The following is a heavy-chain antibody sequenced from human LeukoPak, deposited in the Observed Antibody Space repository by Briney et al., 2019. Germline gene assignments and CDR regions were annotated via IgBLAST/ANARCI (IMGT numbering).Heavy chain of an antibody. Sequence: PGGSLRLSCTGSGFMFNAYWMTWVRKAPGMGLEWVGNIRQDGGEIFYVDSVRGRFTISRDSAKNSLYLQLNSLRAEDTAVYYCARTKTEWFLDLWGRGTLVTVSS. CDR2: IRQDGGEI. D-gene: IGHD1-1*01. CDR1: GFMFNAYW. CDR3: ARTKTEWFLDL. J-gene: IGHJ2*01. V-gene: IGHV3-7*01.